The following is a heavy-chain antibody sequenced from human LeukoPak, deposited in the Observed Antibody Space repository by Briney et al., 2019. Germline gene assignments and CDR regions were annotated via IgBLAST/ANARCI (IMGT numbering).Heavy chain of an antibody. J-gene: IGHJ6*04. CDR1: GFTFSSYG. CDR3: AREPVPDLGYCSSTSCLYSMDV. CDR2: IWYDGSNK. Sequence: GGSLRLSCAASGFTFSSYGMHWVRQAPGKGLEWVAVIWYDGSNKYYADSVKGRFTISRDNSKNTLYLQMNSLRAEDTAVYYCAREPVPDLGYCSSTSCLYSMDVWGKGTTVTVSS. D-gene: IGHD2-2*01. V-gene: IGHV3-33*01.